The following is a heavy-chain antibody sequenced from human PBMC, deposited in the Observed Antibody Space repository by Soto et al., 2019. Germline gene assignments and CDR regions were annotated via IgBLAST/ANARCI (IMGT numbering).Heavy chain of an antibody. V-gene: IGHV1-69*04. CDR3: ARDYDIAVAGAIDY. Sequence: SVKVSCKASGGTFSSYTIIWVRQPPGQGLEWMGRIIPILGIANYAQKLQGRVTMTTDTSTSTAYMELRSLRSDDTAVYYCARDYDIAVAGAIDYWGQGTLVTVSS. CDR1: GGTFSSYT. CDR2: IIPILGIA. J-gene: IGHJ4*02. D-gene: IGHD6-19*01.